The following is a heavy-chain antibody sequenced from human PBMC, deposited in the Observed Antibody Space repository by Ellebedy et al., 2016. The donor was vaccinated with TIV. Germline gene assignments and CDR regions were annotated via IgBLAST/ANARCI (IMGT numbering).Heavy chain of an antibody. V-gene: IGHV3-23*01. J-gene: IGHJ4*02. CDR1: GFTFSHYV. CDR2: VGGSGTTT. D-gene: IGHD6-13*01. CDR3: AKDSLMIAASGYFEN. Sequence: GESLKISCAASGFTFSHYVMSWVRQAPGKGLEWVSAVGGSGTTTFYADSVKGRFTISRDKSKNTVYLQMNSLRAEETAVYYCAKDSLMIAASGYFENWGQGTQVTVSS.